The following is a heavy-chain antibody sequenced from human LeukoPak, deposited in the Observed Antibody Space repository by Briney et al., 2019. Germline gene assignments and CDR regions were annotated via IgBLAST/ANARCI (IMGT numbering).Heavy chain of an antibody. CDR2: ISSSSSYI. D-gene: IGHD6-19*01. V-gene: IGHV3-21*01. J-gene: IGHJ4*02. Sequence: GGSLRLSCAASGFTFSSYSMNWVRQAPGKGLEWVSSISSSSSYIYYADSVKGRFTISRDNAKNSLYLQMNSLRAEDTAVYYCARDSEQWLVRLLDYWGLGTLVTVSS. CDR1: GFTFSSYS. CDR3: ARDSEQWLVRLLDY.